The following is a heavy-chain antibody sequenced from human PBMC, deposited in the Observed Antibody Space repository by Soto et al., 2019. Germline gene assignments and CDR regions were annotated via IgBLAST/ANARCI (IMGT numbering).Heavy chain of an antibody. V-gene: IGHV3-11*01. Sequence: SLRLSCAASGFTFSDYYMSWIRQAPGKGLEWVSYISSSGSTIYYADSVKGRFTISRDNAKNSLYLQMNSLRAEDTALYYCAEAPHQHSSSSRPYYFDSWGQRTLVAVS. CDR3: AEAPHQHSSSSRPYYFDS. D-gene: IGHD6-6*01. J-gene: IGHJ4*02. CDR1: GFTFSDYY. CDR2: ISSSGSTI.